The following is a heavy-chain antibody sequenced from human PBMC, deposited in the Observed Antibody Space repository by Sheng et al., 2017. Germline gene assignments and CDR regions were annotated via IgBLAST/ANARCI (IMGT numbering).Heavy chain of an antibody. V-gene: IGHV3-23*04. CDR1: GFTFSNYA. Sequence: EVQLVESGGGLVQPGGSLRLSCAASGFTFSNYAMSWVRQAPGKGLEWVSGFSGSGGGTYYADSVKGRFTISRDNSKSTLYLQMNNLGADDTAIYYCAKRYCSGADCYVFASWGQGTLVTVSS. D-gene: IGHD2-2*01. CDR3: AKRYCSGADCYVFAS. CDR2: FSGSGGGT. J-gene: IGHJ4*02.